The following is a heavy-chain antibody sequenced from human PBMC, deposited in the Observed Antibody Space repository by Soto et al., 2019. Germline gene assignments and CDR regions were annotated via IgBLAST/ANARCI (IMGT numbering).Heavy chain of an antibody. CDR3: ARKTDSGGNGGF. CDR1: GFTVSNNY. J-gene: IGHJ4*02. D-gene: IGHD2-15*01. CDR2: SYSHGDT. Sequence: EVRLVETGGDLIQPGGSLRLSCAVSGFTVSNNYMYWVRQPPGKGLEWVSLSYSHGDTRYADSVRGRFTVSRDNSMNTLYLQMNSLRSEETAVYYCARKTDSGGNGGFWGQGTLVTVSS. V-gene: IGHV3-53*05.